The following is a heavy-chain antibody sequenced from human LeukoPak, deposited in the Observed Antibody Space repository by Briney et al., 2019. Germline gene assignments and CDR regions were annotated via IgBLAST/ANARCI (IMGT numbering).Heavy chain of an antibody. D-gene: IGHD6-6*01. J-gene: IGHJ4*02. CDR2: IIPIFVTT. CDR1: GDTFSGYG. CDR3: ARDVLAARHPTYFDY. Sequence: SVKVSCKASGDTFSGYGLSWVRQAPGQGLEWMGGIIPIFVTTNYAQKFQGRVTITTDESTSTAYMELSSLRSEDTAVYYCARDVLAARHPTYFDYWGQGTLVTVSS. V-gene: IGHV1-69*05.